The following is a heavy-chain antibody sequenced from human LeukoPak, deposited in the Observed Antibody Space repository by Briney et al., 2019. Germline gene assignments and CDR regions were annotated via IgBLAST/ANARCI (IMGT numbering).Heavy chain of an antibody. Sequence: PSETLSLTCTVSGGSISSYHWSWIRQPPGKGLEWIGYISYSGSTKYNPSLKSRVTISVDRSKNQFSLKLSSVTAADTAVYYCARDPLGGYHFDYWGQGTLVTVSS. CDR3: ARDPLGGYHFDY. D-gene: IGHD3-16*02. CDR2: ISYSGST. V-gene: IGHV4-59*01. J-gene: IGHJ4*02. CDR1: GGSISSYH.